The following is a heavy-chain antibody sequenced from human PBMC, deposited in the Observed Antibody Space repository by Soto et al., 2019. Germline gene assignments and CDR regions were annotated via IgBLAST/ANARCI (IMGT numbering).Heavy chain of an antibody. D-gene: IGHD3-16*02. Sequence: ASVKVSCKASGYTFTSYGISWVRQAPGQGLEWMGWISAYNGNTNYAQKLQGRVTMTTDTSTSTAYMQLRSLRSDDTAVYYCARARPVGVWGSYRPFDPDFDYWGQGTLVTVPS. J-gene: IGHJ4*02. CDR1: GYTFTSYG. V-gene: IGHV1-18*01. CDR2: ISAYNGNT. CDR3: ARARPVGVWGSYRPFDPDFDY.